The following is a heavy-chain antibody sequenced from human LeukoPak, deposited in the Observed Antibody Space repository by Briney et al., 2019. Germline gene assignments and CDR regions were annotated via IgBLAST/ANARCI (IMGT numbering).Heavy chain of an antibody. J-gene: IGHJ4*02. CDR3: ARGFDSKSTYFDY. CDR2: XXXXGGT. V-gene: IGHV4-59*01. D-gene: IGHD5-12*01. CDR1: GGSXTXXX. Sequence: SEXXSLTCTVSGGSXTXXXXXWIRQPPGXXXXXIVXXXXXGGTXXNXSLXXXVXXXVDTPKRQFALKLKSVTAAHTAVYYCARGFDSKSTYFDYWGQGSLVTVSS.